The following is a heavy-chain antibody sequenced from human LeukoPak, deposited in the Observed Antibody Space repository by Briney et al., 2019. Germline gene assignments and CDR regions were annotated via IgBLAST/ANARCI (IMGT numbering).Heavy chain of an antibody. Sequence: PGGSLRLSCAASGFTFDDYTMHWVRQAPGKGLEWVSLISWDGGSTYYADSVKGRFTISRDNSKNSLYLQMNSLRTEDTALYYCAKDGAGVGYDSSGYYYDYYMDVWGKGTTVTASS. CDR2: ISWDGGST. CDR1: GFTFDDYT. CDR3: AKDGAGVGYDSSGYYYDYYMDV. V-gene: IGHV3-43*01. J-gene: IGHJ6*03. D-gene: IGHD3-22*01.